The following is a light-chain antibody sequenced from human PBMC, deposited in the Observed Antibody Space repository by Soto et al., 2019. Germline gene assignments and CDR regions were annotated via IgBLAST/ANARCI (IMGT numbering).Light chain of an antibody. CDR2: GAS. J-gene: IGKJ1*01. CDR1: HSVSSSY. Sequence: EIELTQSPGTLSLSAGEIAILCFIASHSVSSSYLACYPPKPGQAPRLLIYGASTRTAGIPDRLSGSGSGTAFNISISRPEPEDLAVYYCQQYGNSTPWTFGQGTKVDI. V-gene: IGKV3-20*01. CDR3: QQYGNSTPWT.